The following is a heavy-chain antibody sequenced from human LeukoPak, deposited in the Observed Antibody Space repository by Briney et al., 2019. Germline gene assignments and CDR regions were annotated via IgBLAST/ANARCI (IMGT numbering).Heavy chain of an antibody. CDR2: IYPGDCDT. Sequence: GGSLKSSCKGSGCSFTSYWIGWGRQMPGKGLEWMGIIYPGDCDTRYSPSFQGQVTISADKSINTAYLQWSSLKASDTAMYYCARRSGWFDPWGQGTLVTVSS. CDR1: GCSFTSYW. V-gene: IGHV5-51*01. D-gene: IGHD2-15*01. CDR3: ARRSGWFDP. J-gene: IGHJ5*02.